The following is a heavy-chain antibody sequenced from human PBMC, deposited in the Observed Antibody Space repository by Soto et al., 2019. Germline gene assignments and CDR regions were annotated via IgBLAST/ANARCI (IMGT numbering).Heavy chain of an antibody. D-gene: IGHD3-3*01. CDR2: FDPEDGET. V-gene: IGHV1-24*01. J-gene: IGHJ3*02. Sequence: ASVKVSCKVSGYTLTELSMHWVRQAPGKGLEWMGGFDPEDGETIYAQKFQGRVTMTEDTSTDTAYMKLSSLRSEDTAVYYCASEQTRITIFGVVKHDAFDIWGQGTMVTVSS. CDR1: GYTLTELS. CDR3: ASEQTRITIFGVVKHDAFDI.